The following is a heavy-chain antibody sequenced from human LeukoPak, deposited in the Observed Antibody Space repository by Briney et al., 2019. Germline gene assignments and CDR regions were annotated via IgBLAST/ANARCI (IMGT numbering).Heavy chain of an antibody. J-gene: IGHJ4*02. D-gene: IGHD2-2*01. V-gene: IGHV3-23*01. CDR2: ISVSGDST. CDR1: GFTFNTYA. Sequence: PGGSLRLSCAGSGFTFNTYAMSWVRQAPGEGLEWVSAISVSGDSTYYADSVKGRFTISRDDSKNTLYLQMNRLRAEDTAVYYCAKGRYCTTTTCQSFDYWGQGTLVTVSS. CDR3: AKGRYCTTTTCQSFDY.